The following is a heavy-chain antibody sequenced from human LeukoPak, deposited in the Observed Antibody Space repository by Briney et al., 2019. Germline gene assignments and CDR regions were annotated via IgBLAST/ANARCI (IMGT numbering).Heavy chain of an antibody. CDR1: GFTFSSFEM. CDR2: IYSGGIT. J-gene: IGHJ4*02. D-gene: IGHD2-15*01. V-gene: IGHV4-39*07. Sequence: GSLRLSCAASGFTFSSFEMSWIRQPPGKGLEWIGSIYSGGITYYNPSLKSRVSISEDTSKNQFSLKMTSMTAADTAIYYCWLEKVVAAYFDSWGQGTLVTVSS. CDR3: WLEKVVAAYFDS.